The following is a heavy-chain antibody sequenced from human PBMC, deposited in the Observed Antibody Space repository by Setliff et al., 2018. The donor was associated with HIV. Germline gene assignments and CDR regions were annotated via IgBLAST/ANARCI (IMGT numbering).Heavy chain of an antibody. CDR1: GFTFSSYE. CDR2: ISRSGNTI. D-gene: IGHD6-19*01. J-gene: IGHJ4*02. Sequence: PGGSLRLSCAASGFTFSSYEMTWVRQAPGKGLEWVSYISRSGNTIYYADSVRGRFTMSRDNAKDSVYLQMNTLRVEDTAVYYCAREATPRHSSGWVYFDYWGQGMMVTVSS. V-gene: IGHV3-48*03. CDR3: AREATPRHSSGWVYFDY.